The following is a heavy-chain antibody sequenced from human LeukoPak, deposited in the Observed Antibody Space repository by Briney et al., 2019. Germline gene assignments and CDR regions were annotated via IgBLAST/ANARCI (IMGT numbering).Heavy chain of an antibody. CDR1: GFTVSSNY. V-gene: IGHV3-53*01. CDR2: IYSGGST. D-gene: IGHD1-26*01. CDR3: ARDWYPGGKTDY. Sequence: GGSPRLFCAASGFTVSSNYMSWVRQAPGKGLEWVSVIYSGGSTYYADSVKGRFTISRDNSKNTLYLQMNSLRAEDTAVYYCARDWYPGGKTDYWGQGTLVTVSS. J-gene: IGHJ4*02.